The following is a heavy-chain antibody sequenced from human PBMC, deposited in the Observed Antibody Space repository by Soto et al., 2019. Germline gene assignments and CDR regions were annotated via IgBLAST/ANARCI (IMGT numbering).Heavy chain of an antibody. V-gene: IGHV3-33*01. D-gene: IGHD6-19*01. CDR1: GFTFSSYG. J-gene: IGHJ6*02. CDR2: IWYDGSNH. Sequence: QVQLVGSGGGVVQPGRSLRLSCAASGFTFSSYGMHWVRQAPGKGLEWVAIIWYDGSNHYYEESVKGRFTISRDNSKNTLYLQRNSLGAEDTAVYYCARDKAGYNGGWYFYGMDVWGQGTTVTVSS. CDR3: ARDKAGYNGGWYFYGMDV.